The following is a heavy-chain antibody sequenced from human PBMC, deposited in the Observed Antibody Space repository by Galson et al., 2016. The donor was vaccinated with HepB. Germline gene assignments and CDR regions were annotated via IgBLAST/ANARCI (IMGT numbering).Heavy chain of an antibody. Sequence: SVKVSCKASGYTFSDYYIHWVRQAPGQGLQWMGRINPKNGGTNYAQKFQGRVTMTGDTSITTACMELSSLKSDDTAVYYCARGHGPDGHNLYYYYYMDVWGKGTTVTVSS. J-gene: IGHJ6*03. CDR3: ARGHGPDGHNLYYYYYMDV. CDR2: INPKNGGT. V-gene: IGHV1-2*06. D-gene: IGHD5-24*01. CDR1: GYTFSDYY.